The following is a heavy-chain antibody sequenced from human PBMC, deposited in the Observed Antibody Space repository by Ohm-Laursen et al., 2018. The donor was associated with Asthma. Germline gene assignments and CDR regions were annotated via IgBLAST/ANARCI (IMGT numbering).Heavy chain of an antibody. CDR2: IISSRSYI. V-gene: IGHV3-21*01. J-gene: IGHJ3*02. D-gene: IGHD3-22*01. CDR1: GFTFSSYS. CDR3: AREWLGDYYDSSGLIGDAFDI. Sequence: SLRLSCAASGFTFSSYSMNWVRQAQGKGLEWVSSIISSRSYIYYADSVKGRFTISRDNAKNSLYLQMNSLRAEDTAVYYCAREWLGDYYDSSGLIGDAFDIWGQGTMVTVSS.